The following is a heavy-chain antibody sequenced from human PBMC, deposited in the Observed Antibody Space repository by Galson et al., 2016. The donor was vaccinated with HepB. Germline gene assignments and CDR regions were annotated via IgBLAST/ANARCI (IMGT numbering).Heavy chain of an antibody. D-gene: IGHD6-19*01. CDR1: GFTFRTYS. V-gene: IGHV3-33*06. CDR2: IWTDGSNK. J-gene: IGHJ4*02. CDR3: AKSKGGVWSYYFDY. Sequence: SLRLSCAASGFTFRTYSMAWVRQAPGKGLEWVAGIWTDGSNKYYGDSVKGRFTISRDNSKNTLYLQMNSLRAEDTAVYYCAKSKGGVWSYYFDYWGQGTLVTVSS.